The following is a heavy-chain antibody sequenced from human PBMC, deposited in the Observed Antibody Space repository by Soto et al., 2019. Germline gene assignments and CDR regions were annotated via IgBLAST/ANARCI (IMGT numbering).Heavy chain of an antibody. CDR2: IIPIFGTA. CDR3: ARSQSARFIACI. D-gene: IGHD6-6*01. CDR1: GGTFSSYA. Sequence: SVKVSCKASGGTFSSYAISWVRQAPGQGLEWMGGIIPIFGTANYAQKFQGRVTITADESTSTAYMELSSLRSEDTAVYYCARSQSARFIACIWGQGKMVTVSS. V-gene: IGHV1-69*13. J-gene: IGHJ3*02.